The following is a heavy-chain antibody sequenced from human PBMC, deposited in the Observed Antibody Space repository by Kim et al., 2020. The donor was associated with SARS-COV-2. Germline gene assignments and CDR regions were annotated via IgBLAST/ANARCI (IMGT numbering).Heavy chain of an antibody. D-gene: IGHD3-16*01. V-gene: IGHV1-46*01. J-gene: IGHJ4*02. CDR3: AREGESLKHFDY. Sequence: NYSQRFRGRVTVTRDTSTSTLYMELTGLRSEDTAVYYCAREGESLKHFDYWGQGTLVTVSS.